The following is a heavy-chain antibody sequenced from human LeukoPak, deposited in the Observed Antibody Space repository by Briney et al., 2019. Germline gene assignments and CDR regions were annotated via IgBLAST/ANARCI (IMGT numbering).Heavy chain of an antibody. CDR2: IIPIFGTA. CDR1: GGTFTSYA. Sequence: AVKVSCKASGGTFTSYAISWVRQAPGQGLEWMGGIIPIFGTANYAQKFQGRVTITADESTSTAYMELSSLRSEDTAVYYCAGSTVTRLAEYFQHWGQGTLVTVSS. V-gene: IGHV1-69*01. D-gene: IGHD4-17*01. CDR3: AGSTVTRLAEYFQH. J-gene: IGHJ1*01.